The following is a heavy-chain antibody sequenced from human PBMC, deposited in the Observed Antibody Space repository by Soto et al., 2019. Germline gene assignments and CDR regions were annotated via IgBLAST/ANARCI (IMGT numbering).Heavy chain of an antibody. CDR2: IDPSDSYT. Sequence: PGESLKISCKGSGYSFTSYWISWVRQMPGKGLEWMGRIDPSDSYTNYSPSFQGHVTISADKSISTAYLQWSSLKASDTAMYYCASLRLGDCSGGSCYDYYGMDVWGQGTTVTVSS. CDR3: ASLRLGDCSGGSCYDYYGMDV. CDR1: GYSFTSYW. J-gene: IGHJ6*02. D-gene: IGHD2-15*01. V-gene: IGHV5-10-1*01.